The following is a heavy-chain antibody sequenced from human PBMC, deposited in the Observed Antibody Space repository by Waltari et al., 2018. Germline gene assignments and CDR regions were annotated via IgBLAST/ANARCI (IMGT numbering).Heavy chain of an antibody. Sequence: EVQLLDSGGGLVQPGGSLRLSCAASGFIFSHYAMHWVRQAPGKGREWVSGISGSGYNTYYADSVKGRVTISRDNFKNTVYLQMNSLRVEDTAVYFCAKEIAVTPTYYFDSWGLGTLVTVSS. CDR3: AKEIAVTPTYYFDS. V-gene: IGHV3-23*01. CDR2: ISGSGYNT. D-gene: IGHD4-17*01. CDR1: GFIFSHYA. J-gene: IGHJ4*02.